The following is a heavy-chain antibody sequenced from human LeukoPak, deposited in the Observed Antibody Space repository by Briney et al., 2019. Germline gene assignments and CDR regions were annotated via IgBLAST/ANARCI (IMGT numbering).Heavy chain of an antibody. CDR3: ARARRRDAFDI. CDR1: GGSISSYY. J-gene: IGHJ3*02. Sequence: PSETLSLTCTVSGGSISSYYWSWIRQPPGKGLEWIGYIYYSGSTNYNPSLKSRVTISVDMSKNQFSLKLSSVTAADTAVYYCARARRRDAFDIWGQGTMVTVSS. CDR2: IYYSGST. V-gene: IGHV4-59*01.